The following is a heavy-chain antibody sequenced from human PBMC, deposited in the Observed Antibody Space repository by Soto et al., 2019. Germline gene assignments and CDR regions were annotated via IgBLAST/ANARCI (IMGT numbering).Heavy chain of an antibody. Sequence: GGSLRLSCAASGFTFSSYAMSWVRQAPGKGLEWVSAISGSGGSTYYAESVKGRFTNSRDNSKNTLYLQMNSLRADDTAVYYCAAFRADKYYDFWSGYFYWGQGTLVTVSA. D-gene: IGHD3-3*01. J-gene: IGHJ4*02. CDR2: ISGSGGST. V-gene: IGHV3-23*01. CDR1: GFTFSSYA. CDR3: AAFRADKYYDFWSGYFY.